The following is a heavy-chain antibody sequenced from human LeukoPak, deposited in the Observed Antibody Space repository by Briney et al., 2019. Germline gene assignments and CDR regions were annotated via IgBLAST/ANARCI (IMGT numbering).Heavy chain of an antibody. J-gene: IGHJ4*02. V-gene: IGHV4-59*01. D-gene: IGHD1-20*01. CDR3: ARVTVAGEADY. CDR2: IYYSGST. CDR1: GGSISSYY. Sequence: SETLSLTCTVSGGSISSYYWSWSRQPPGKGLEWIGYIYYSGSTNYNPSLKSRVTISVDTSKNQFSLKLSSVTAADTAVYYCARVTVAGEADYWGQGTLVTVSS.